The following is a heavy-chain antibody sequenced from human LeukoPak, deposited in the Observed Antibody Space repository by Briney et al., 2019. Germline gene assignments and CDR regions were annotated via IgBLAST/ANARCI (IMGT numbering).Heavy chain of an antibody. V-gene: IGHV1-8*01. Sequence: ASVKVSCKASGYTFTSYDINWVRQATGQGLEWMGWMNPNSGNTGYAQKFQGRVTITRNTSISTAYMELSSLRSEDTAVYYCAVGGSTWGEAFDIWGQGTMVTVSS. CDR2: MNPNSGNT. J-gene: IGHJ3*02. D-gene: IGHD3-10*01. CDR1: GYTFTSYD. CDR3: AVGGSTWGEAFDI.